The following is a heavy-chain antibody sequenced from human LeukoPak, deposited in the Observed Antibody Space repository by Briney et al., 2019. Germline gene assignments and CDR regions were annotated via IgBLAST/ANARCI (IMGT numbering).Heavy chain of an antibody. Sequence: GGSLRLSCAASGFIVSGKYMSWVRQAPGKGLEWVSVIRSGGSTSYADSVKGRFTISRDNSKNTLYLQMNSLRAEDTAVYYCAREGSFDSSGYNDALDIWGQGTMVTVSA. V-gene: IGHV3-53*01. CDR1: GFIVSGKY. J-gene: IGHJ3*02. CDR3: AREGSFDSSGYNDALDI. CDR2: IRSGGST. D-gene: IGHD3-22*01.